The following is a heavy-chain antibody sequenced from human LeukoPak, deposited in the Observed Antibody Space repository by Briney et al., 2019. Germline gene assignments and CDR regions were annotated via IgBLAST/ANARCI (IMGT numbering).Heavy chain of an antibody. V-gene: IGHV4-31*03. CDR1: GGSISSGGYY. J-gene: IGHJ4*02. CDR2: IYYSGST. D-gene: IGHD3-10*01. CDR3: ARVNRFGELFGCFDY. Sequence: SETLSLTCTVSGGSISSGGYYWSWIRQHPGKGLEWIGYIYYSGSTYYNPSLKSRVTISVDTSKNQFSLKLRSVTAADTAVYYCARVNRFGELFGCFDYWGQGTLVTFSS.